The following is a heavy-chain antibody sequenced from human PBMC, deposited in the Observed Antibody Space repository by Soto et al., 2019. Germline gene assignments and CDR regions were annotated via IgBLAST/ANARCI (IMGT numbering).Heavy chain of an antibody. CDR3: ARFTAAYDSSGYLYYYYGMDV. CDR1: GFTFSSYG. D-gene: IGHD3-22*01. J-gene: IGHJ6*02. V-gene: IGHV3-33*01. CDR2: IWYDGSNK. Sequence: GGSLRLSCAASGFTFSSYGMHWVRQAPGKGLEWVAVIWYDGSNKYYADSVKGRFTISRDNSKNTLYLQMNRLRAEDTAVYYCARFTAAYDSSGYLYYYYGMDVWGQGTTVTVSS.